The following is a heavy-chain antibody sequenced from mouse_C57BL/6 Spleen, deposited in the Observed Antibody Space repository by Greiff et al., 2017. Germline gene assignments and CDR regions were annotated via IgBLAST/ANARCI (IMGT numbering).Heavy chain of an antibody. Sequence: EVKLMESGGGLVKPGGSLKLSCAASGFTFSSYAMSWVRQTPEKRLEWVATISDGGSYTYYPDNVKGRFTISRDNAKNNLYLQMSHLKSEDTAMYYCARDLAYYSNYDAMDYWGQGTSVTVSS. D-gene: IGHD2-5*01. V-gene: IGHV5-4*01. J-gene: IGHJ4*01. CDR2: ISDGGSYT. CDR3: ARDLAYYSNYDAMDY. CDR1: GFTFSSYA.